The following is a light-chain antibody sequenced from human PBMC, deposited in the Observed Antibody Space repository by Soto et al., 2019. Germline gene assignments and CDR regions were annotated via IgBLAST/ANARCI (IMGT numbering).Light chain of an antibody. CDR2: LGS. CDR1: QSLLHSNGYNY. Sequence: DIVMTQSPLSLPVTPGEPASISCRSSQSLLHSNGYNYLDWYLQKPGQSPQLLIYLGSNRASGVPDRFSGSGSGTDFTLKISRVEAEDVGVYYCMQALRTPVTFGQGTKVDIK. V-gene: IGKV2-28*01. CDR3: MQALRTPVT. J-gene: IGKJ1*01.